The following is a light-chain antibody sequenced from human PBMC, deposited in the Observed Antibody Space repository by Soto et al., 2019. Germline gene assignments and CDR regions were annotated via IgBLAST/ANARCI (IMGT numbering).Light chain of an antibody. V-gene: IGKV3-11*01. Sequence: EIFMTQSPATLSVSPGEGATLSCRASQSVSSKLAWYQQKPGQAPRLLVYDASNRATDVPPRFRGSGSGTDFTLTISSLEPEDFAVYYCQQRSSWPPITFGQGTRLEIK. CDR2: DAS. J-gene: IGKJ5*01. CDR1: QSVSSK. CDR3: QQRSSWPPIT.